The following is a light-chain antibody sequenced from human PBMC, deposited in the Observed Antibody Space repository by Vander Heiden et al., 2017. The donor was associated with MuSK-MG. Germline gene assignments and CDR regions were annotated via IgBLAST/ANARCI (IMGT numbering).Light chain of an antibody. CDR3: CSNAGSDNLV. CDR1: SCNVGGYNY. CDR2: EIT. V-gene: IGLV2-8*01. Sequence: ALAQPPPTSRSPGPAVTTPCTGTSCNVGGYNYVSWYQQHPAKAPNLLSNEITKRPSAVPVPFSGSKSGNSASLTVSEVQAEDEADYYCCSNAGSDNLVFGGGTKLTVL. J-gene: IGLJ2*01.